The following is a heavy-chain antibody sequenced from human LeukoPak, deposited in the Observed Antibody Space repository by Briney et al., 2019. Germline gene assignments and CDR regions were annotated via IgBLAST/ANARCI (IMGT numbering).Heavy chain of an antibody. Sequence: SETLSLTCAVSGGSISSGGYSWSWIRQPPGKGLEWIGYIYYSGSTNYNPSLKSRVTISVDTSKNQFSLKLSSVTAADTAVYYCATSTETYGMDVWGQGTTVTVSS. CDR3: ATSTETYGMDV. J-gene: IGHJ6*02. D-gene: IGHD5/OR15-5a*01. V-gene: IGHV4-61*08. CDR1: GGSISSGGYS. CDR2: IYYSGST.